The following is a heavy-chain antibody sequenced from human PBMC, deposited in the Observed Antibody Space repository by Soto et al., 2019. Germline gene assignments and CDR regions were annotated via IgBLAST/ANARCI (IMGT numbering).Heavy chain of an antibody. CDR1: GYTFTSYG. CDR3: ARDPLTIAVAGTNWFDP. Sequence: GASVKVSCKASGYTFTSYGISWVRQAPGQGLEWMGWISAYNGNTNYAQKLQGRVTMTTDTSTSTAYMELRSLRSGDTAVYYCARDPLTIAVAGTNWFDPWGQGTLVTVSS. J-gene: IGHJ5*02. CDR2: ISAYNGNT. V-gene: IGHV1-18*01. D-gene: IGHD6-19*01.